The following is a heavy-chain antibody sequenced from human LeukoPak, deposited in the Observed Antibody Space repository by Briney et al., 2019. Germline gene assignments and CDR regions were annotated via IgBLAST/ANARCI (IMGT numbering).Heavy chain of an antibody. CDR1: GFTVSSKY. CDR2: IYTDDSA. Sequence: GGSLRLSCAASGFTVSSKYMTWVRQAPGKGLEWVALIYTDDSAHYADSVKGRFTISRDNSKNTLFLQLNSLRAEDSALYYCAGGYTNTGSALWAFDIWGRGTMVTVSS. D-gene: IGHD6-13*01. J-gene: IGHJ3*02. CDR3: AGGYTNTGSALWAFDI. V-gene: IGHV3-53*01.